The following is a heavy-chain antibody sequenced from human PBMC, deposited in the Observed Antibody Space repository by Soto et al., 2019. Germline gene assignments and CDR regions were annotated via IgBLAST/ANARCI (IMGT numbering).Heavy chain of an antibody. D-gene: IGHD5-18*01. CDR1: GYTFNSYA. CDR2: ISGSGGST. V-gene: IGHV3-23*01. Sequence: GGSLRLSCAASGYTFNSYAMNWVRQAPGKGLEWVSAISGSGGSTYYADSVKGRFTISRDNSKNTLYLQMNSLRAEDTAVYYCARVNPGYSYVNYWGQGTLVTVSS. CDR3: ARVNPGYSYVNY. J-gene: IGHJ4*02.